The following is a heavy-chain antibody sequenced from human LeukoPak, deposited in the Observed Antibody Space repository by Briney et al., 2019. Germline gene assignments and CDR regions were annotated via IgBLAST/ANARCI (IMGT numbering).Heavy chain of an antibody. D-gene: IGHD3-22*01. CDR3: AKTSYYDSSGYFFDPFDY. CDR2: ISGSGGST. V-gene: IGHV3-23*01. CDR1: NFTFSHYA. Sequence: PGGSLRLSCEASNFTFSHYAMNWVSQAPGKGLEWVSGISGSGGSTFYADSVKGRFTISRDNSKNTLYLQMNSLRAEDTAVYYCAKTSYYDSSGYFFDPFDYWGQGTLVTVSS. J-gene: IGHJ4*02.